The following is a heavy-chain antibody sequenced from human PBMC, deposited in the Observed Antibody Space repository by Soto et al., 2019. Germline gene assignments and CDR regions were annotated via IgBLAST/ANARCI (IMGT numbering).Heavy chain of an antibody. Sequence: ASVKVSCKASGYTFTGYYMHWVRQAPGQGLEWMGWINPNSGGTNYAQKFQGWVTMTRDTSISTAYMELSRLRSDDTAVYYCARVPTVAGYNWFDPWGQGTLVTVSS. CDR2: INPNSGGT. D-gene: IGHD6-19*01. CDR3: ARVPTVAGYNWFDP. J-gene: IGHJ5*02. V-gene: IGHV1-2*04. CDR1: GYTFTGYY.